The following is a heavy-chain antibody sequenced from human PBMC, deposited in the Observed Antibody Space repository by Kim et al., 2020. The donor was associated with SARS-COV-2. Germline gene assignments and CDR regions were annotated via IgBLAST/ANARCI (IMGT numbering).Heavy chain of an antibody. Sequence: ASVKVSCKASGYTFTSYAMNWVRQAPGQGLEWMGWINTNTGNPTYAQGFTGRFVFSLDTSVSTAYLQISSLKAEDTAVYYCAREERSGSYPDYYYYYGMDVWGQGTTVTVSS. J-gene: IGHJ6*02. CDR1: GYTFTSYA. V-gene: IGHV7-4-1*02. CDR3: AREERSGSYPDYYYYYGMDV. CDR2: INTNTGNP. D-gene: IGHD1-26*01.